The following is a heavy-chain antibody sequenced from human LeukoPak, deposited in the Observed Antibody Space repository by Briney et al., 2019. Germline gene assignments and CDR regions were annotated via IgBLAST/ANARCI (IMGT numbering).Heavy chain of an antibody. J-gene: IGHJ4*02. V-gene: IGHV4-34*01. CDR1: GWSFSGYY. CDR3: GSTNYNPSLKSRVTISVDTSKNQFSLKLSSVTAADTAVYYCARGSRAARRFVGTTLDY. Sequence: SETLSLTCTVYGWSFSGYYWRWMRQPPGKGLEGIVEINHSGSTNYNTSLNSLPTTPVAPSKKHYSLMLSPCSHADTAFFHSGSTNYNPSLKSRVTISVDTSKNQFSLKLSSVTAADTAVYYCARGSRAARRFVGTTLDYWGQGTLVTVSS. D-gene: IGHD1-26*01. CDR2: INHSGST.